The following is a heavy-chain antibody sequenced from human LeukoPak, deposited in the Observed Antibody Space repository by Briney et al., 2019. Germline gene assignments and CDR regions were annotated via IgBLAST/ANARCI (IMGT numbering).Heavy chain of an antibody. J-gene: IGHJ6*03. V-gene: IGHV4-30-4*08. Sequence: PSETLSLTCTVSGGSISSGDYYWSWIRQPPGEGLEWIGYIYYSGSTYYNPSLKSRVTISVDTSKNQFSLKLSSVTAADTAVYYCAREALRYFDWLLSHYYYYYMDVWGKGTTVTVPS. CDR3: AREALRYFDWLLSHYYYYYMDV. CDR1: GGSISSGDYY. CDR2: IYYSGST. D-gene: IGHD3-9*01.